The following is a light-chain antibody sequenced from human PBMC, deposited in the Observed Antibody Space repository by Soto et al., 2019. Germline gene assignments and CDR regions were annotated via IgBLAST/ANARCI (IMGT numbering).Light chain of an antibody. CDR2: GAS. CDR3: QLYNKWPWT. V-gene: IGKV3-15*01. Sequence: EIVMTQSPATLPVSPGERATLSCRASQSVSSDLAWYQQKPGQAPRLLILGASTRATGLPARFSGSGSGTEFTLIISSLQSEDFAVYHCQLYNKWPWTFGQGTRVEIK. CDR1: QSVSSD. J-gene: IGKJ1*01.